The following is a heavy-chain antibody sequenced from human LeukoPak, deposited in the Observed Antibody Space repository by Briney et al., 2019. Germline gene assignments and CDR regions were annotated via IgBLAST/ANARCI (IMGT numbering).Heavy chain of an antibody. V-gene: IGHV1-69*04. Sequence: SVKVSCKASGGTFSSYAISWVRQAPGQGLEWMGRIIPILGIANYAQKFQGRVTITADKSTSTAYMELSSLRSEDTAVYYCARQYCSGGSCYFDYWGQGTLVTVSS. D-gene: IGHD2-15*01. CDR1: GGTFSSYA. CDR3: ARQYCSGGSCYFDY. CDR2: IIPILGIA. J-gene: IGHJ4*02.